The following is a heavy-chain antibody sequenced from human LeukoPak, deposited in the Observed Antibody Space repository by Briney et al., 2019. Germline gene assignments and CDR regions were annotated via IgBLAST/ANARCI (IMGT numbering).Heavy chain of an antibody. D-gene: IGHD1-26*01. Sequence: SETLSLTCTVSGGSISNSSFCWGWIRQPPGKGLEWIGSFYYSGSTYYNPSLKSRVTISVDTSKNQFSLRLSSVTASDTAVYFCARRRSGTYYDYWGQGTLVTVSS. CDR2: FYYSGST. CDR1: GGSISNSSFC. V-gene: IGHV4-39*01. J-gene: IGHJ4*02. CDR3: ARRRSGTYYDY.